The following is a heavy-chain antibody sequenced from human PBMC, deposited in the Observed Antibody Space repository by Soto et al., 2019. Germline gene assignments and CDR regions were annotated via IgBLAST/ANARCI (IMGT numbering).Heavy chain of an antibody. J-gene: IGHJ6*02. D-gene: IGHD6-6*01. CDR1: EFTFSPYP. CDR2: ISFDGATK. Sequence: QEQLVESGGGVVQPGRPLRLSCAASEFTFSPYPMHWVRPAPGKGLEWVAVISFDGATKYYADSVKGRFAISRDNSMNTLYLQMNSLRTEDTAVYYCAKDQSASSNSYHAMDVWGPGTTVTVSS. CDR3: AKDQSASSNSYHAMDV. V-gene: IGHV3-30*09.